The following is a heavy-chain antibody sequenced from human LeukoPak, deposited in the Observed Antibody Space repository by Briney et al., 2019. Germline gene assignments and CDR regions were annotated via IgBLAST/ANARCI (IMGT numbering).Heavy chain of an antibody. J-gene: IGHJ4*02. V-gene: IGHV3-66*01. CDR3: AKDFRLFHDIGWYLDY. D-gene: IGHD3-9*01. CDR1: GFTVSSTY. CDR2: FYSADTT. Sequence: PGGSLRLSCAASGFTVSSTYMSWVRQAPGKGLEWVSVFYSADTTYYANSVKGRFTISRDNSKNTLYLQMNSLRAEDTAVYYCAKDFRLFHDIGWYLDYWGQGTLVTVSS.